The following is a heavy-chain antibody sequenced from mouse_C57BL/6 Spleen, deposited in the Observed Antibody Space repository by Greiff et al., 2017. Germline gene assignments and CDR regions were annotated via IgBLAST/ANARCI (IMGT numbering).Heavy chain of an antibody. D-gene: IGHD3-2*02. CDR3: ARWGRDSSGYFDD. V-gene: IGHV7-3*01. J-gene: IGHJ2*01. Sequence: EVKLVESGGGLVQPGGSLRLSCAASGFTFTDYYMSWVRQPPGKALEWLGFIRNKANGYTTEYSASVKGRFTISRDNSQSILYLQMNALRAEDSATYYCARWGRDSSGYFDDGGQGTTLTVSA. CDR2: IRNKANGYTT. CDR1: GFTFTDYY.